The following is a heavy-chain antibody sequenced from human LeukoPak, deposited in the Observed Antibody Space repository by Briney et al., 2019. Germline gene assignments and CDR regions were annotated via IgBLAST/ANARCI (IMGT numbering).Heavy chain of an antibody. V-gene: IGHV3-23*01. CDR3: AKTPDSSSWYYFDY. Sequence: AGGSLRLSCAASGFTFSSYAMSWVRQAPGKGLEWVSGISGSGGRTYYADSVKGRFTISRDNSKNTLYLQMNSLRAEDTAAYYCAKTPDSSSWYYFDYWGQGTLVTVSS. CDR1: GFTFSSYA. D-gene: IGHD6-13*01. J-gene: IGHJ4*02. CDR2: ISGSGGRT.